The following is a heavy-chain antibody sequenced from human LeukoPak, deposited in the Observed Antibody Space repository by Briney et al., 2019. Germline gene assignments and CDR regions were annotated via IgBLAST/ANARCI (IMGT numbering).Heavy chain of an antibody. CDR2: IYSGGST. Sequence: GGSLRLSCAASGFTVSSNYTSWVRQAPGKGLEWVSVIYSGGSTYYADSVKGRFTISRDNSKNTLYLQMNSLRAEDTAVYYCARGRSGAATQLDYWGQGTLVTVSS. CDR1: GFTVSSNY. D-gene: IGHD6-13*01. V-gene: IGHV3-53*01. J-gene: IGHJ4*02. CDR3: ARGRSGAATQLDY.